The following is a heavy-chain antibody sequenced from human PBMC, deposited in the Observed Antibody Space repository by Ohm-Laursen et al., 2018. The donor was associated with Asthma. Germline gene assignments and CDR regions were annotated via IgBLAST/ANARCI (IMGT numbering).Heavy chain of an antibody. V-gene: IGHV3-21*01. CDR3: AGEKRGAAFVL. J-gene: IGHJ3*01. CDR1: KFTFSNHW. CDR2: ISSSSSYI. Sequence: SLRLSCTASKFTFSNHWMNWVRQAPGKGLEWVSSISSSSSYIYYSDSVKGRFTISRDNARNSLSLQMNSLRDDDTAVYFCAGEKRGAAFVLWGQGTMVTVSS. D-gene: IGHD3-10*01.